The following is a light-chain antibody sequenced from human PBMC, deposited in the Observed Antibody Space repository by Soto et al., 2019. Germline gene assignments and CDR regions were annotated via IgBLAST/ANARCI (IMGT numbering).Light chain of an antibody. J-gene: IGKJ1*01. Sequence: DVQMTQSPSTLPASVGDRVTITCRASQSISSRLAWYQQKPGKAPKFLVYDASNLESGVPSRFSGSGSGTEFTLTISCLQSEDFATYYCQQYYSYPRTFGQGTKVDIK. CDR2: DAS. V-gene: IGKV1-5*01. CDR3: QQYYSYPRT. CDR1: QSISSR.